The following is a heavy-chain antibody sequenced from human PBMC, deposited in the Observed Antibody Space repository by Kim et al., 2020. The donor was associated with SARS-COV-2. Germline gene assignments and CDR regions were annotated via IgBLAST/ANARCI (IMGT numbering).Heavy chain of an antibody. D-gene: IGHD2-15*01. J-gene: IGHJ4*02. CDR2: IKQDGSEK. CDR3: ARRYCSGSSCYSLPFDY. CDR1: GFTFSSYW. Sequence: GGSLRLSRAASGFTFSSYWMSWVRQAPGKGLEWVANIKQDGSEKYYVDSVKGRFTISRDNAKNSLYLQMNSLRVEDTAVYYCARRYCSGSSCYSLPFDYWGQGTLVTVSS. V-gene: IGHV3-7*01.